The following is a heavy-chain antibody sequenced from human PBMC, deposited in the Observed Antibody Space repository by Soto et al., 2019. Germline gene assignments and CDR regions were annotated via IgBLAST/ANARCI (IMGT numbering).Heavy chain of an antibody. CDR1: GFTVSSNY. CDR2: IYSGGST. D-gene: IGHD6-6*01. CDR3: ARDDGPWAARLGRRAFDI. V-gene: IGHV3-66*01. J-gene: IGHJ3*02. Sequence: GGSLRLSCAASGFTVSSNYMSWVRQAPGKGLEWVSVIYSGGSTYYADSVKGRFTISRDNSKNTLYLQMNSLRAEDTAVYYCARDDGPWAARLGRRAFDIWGQGTMVTVSS.